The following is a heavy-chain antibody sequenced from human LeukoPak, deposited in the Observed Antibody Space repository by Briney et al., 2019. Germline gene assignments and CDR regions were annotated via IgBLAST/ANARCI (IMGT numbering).Heavy chain of an antibody. J-gene: IGHJ3*02. CDR2: IYSGGST. V-gene: IGHV3-53*01. CDR1: GFTVSSNY. D-gene: IGHD5/OR15-5a*01. CDR3: ARSNDAFDI. Sequence: PGGSLRLSCAASGFTVSSNYMNWVRQAPGKGLEWVSIIYSGGSTLYADSVKGRFTISRDNSKNTLHLQMNSLRAEDTAVYYCARSNDAFDIWGQGTMVTVSS.